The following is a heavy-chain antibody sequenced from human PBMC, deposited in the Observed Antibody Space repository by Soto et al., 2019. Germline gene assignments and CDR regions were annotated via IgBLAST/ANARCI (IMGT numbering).Heavy chain of an antibody. CDR2: IYYSGST. V-gene: IGHV4-39*01. Sequence: PSETLSLTCTVSGGSISSSSYYWGWIRQPPGKGLEWIGNIYYSGSTYYNTSLKSRVTISVDTSKNQFSLKLSSVTAADTVVYYCARIGGGTGYDKTDYWGQGTLVTVSS. CDR1: GGSISSSSYY. CDR3: ARIGGGTGYDKTDY. D-gene: IGHD3-9*01. J-gene: IGHJ4*02.